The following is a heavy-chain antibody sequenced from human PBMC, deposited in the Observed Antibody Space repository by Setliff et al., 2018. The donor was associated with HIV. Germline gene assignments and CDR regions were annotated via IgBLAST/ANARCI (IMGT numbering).Heavy chain of an antibody. CDR1: GYSFTDYW. Sequence: GESLKISCKGSGYSFTDYWIGWVRQMPGKGLEWVGFIYPGEEFNFRYSPSFQGQVTISVDRSISTAYLQWRTLKASDSGMYHCARHVTTVATSWFDPWGQGTLVTVSS. CDR3: ARHVTTVATSWFDP. CDR2: IYPGEEFNF. J-gene: IGHJ5*02. D-gene: IGHD2-2*01. V-gene: IGHV5-51*01.